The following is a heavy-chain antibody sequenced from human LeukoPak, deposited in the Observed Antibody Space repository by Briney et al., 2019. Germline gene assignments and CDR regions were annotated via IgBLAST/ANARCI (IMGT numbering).Heavy chain of an antibody. V-gene: IGHV4-59*12. Sequence: SETLSLTCTVSGGSISSYYWSWIRQPPGKGLEWIGYIYHSGSTYYNPSLKSRVTISVDRSKNQFSLKLSSVTAADTAVYYCARDPFLTLSSGLPRWFDPWGQGTLVTVSS. CDR2: IYHSGST. D-gene: IGHD3-22*01. J-gene: IGHJ5*02. CDR3: ARDPFLTLSSGLPRWFDP. CDR1: GGSISSYY.